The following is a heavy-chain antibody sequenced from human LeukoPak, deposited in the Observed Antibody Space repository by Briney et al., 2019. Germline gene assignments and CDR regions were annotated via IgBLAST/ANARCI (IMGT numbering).Heavy chain of an antibody. CDR3: ARSSGGAYSSRLFDY. D-gene: IGHD6-13*01. CDR2: INHSGST. J-gene: IGHJ4*02. V-gene: IGHV4-30-4*08. Sequence: SQTLSLTCTVSGDSISSGDYYWSWIRQPPGKGLEWIGEINHSGSTNYNPSLKSRVTISVDTSKNQFSLKLSSVTAADTAVYYCARSSGGAYSSRLFDYWGQGTLVTVSS. CDR1: GDSISSGDYY.